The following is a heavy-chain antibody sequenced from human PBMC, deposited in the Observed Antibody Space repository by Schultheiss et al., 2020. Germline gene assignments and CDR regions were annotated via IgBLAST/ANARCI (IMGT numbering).Heavy chain of an antibody. CDR3: AKGRGFSSYSPVDY. Sequence: ASVKVSCRASGYTFTYYYIHWVRQAPGQGLEWMGWINPNSGGTNYAQKFQGRVTMTRDTSISTAYMELSRLRSDDTAVYFCAKGRGFSSYSPVDYWGQGTLVNVSA. CDR1: GYTFTYYY. CDR2: INPNSGGT. D-gene: IGHD3-22*01. J-gene: IGHJ4*02. V-gene: IGHV1-2*02.